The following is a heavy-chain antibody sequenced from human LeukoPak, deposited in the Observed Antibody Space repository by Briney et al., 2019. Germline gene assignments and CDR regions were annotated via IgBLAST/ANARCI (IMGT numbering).Heavy chain of an antibody. D-gene: IGHD3-22*01. J-gene: IGHJ4*02. Sequence: ASVKVSCKVSGYTLTELSMHWVRQAPGKGLEWMGGFDPEDGETIYAQKFQGRVTMTEDTSTDTAYMELSSLRSEDTAVYYCATGFSRSYYYDSSGYKTGDYWGQGTLVTVSS. CDR1: GYTLTELS. CDR2: FDPEDGET. V-gene: IGHV1-24*01. CDR3: ATGFSRSYYYDSSGYKTGDY.